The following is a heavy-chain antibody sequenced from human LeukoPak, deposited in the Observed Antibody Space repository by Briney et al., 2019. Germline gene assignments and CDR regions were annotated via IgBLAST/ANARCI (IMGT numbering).Heavy chain of an antibody. CDR2: IYYSGIT. CDR1: GGSISDYY. V-gene: IGHV4-59*12. CDR3: TREPAT. D-gene: IGHD2-2*01. Sequence: PSETLSLTCTVSGGSISDYYWSWIRQPPGKGLEWIGYIYYSGITNYNPSLRTRVTILVDTSKNQFSLKLSSVTAADTAVYYCTREPATWGQGTLVIVSS. J-gene: IGHJ5*02.